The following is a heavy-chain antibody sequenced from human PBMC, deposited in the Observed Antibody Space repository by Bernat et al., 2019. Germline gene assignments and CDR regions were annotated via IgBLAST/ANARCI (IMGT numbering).Heavy chain of an antibody. Sequence: QVQLVQSGAEVKKPGASVKVSCKASGYTFTGYYMHWVRQAPGQGLEWMGGIIPIFGTANYAQKFQGRVTITADESTSTAYMELSSLRSEDTAVYYCASSKYCSGGSCYSGYSDYWGQGTLVTVSS. CDR1: GYTFTGYY. J-gene: IGHJ4*02. CDR3: ASSKYCSGGSCYSGYSDY. CDR2: IIPIFGTA. V-gene: IGHV1-69*01. D-gene: IGHD2-15*01.